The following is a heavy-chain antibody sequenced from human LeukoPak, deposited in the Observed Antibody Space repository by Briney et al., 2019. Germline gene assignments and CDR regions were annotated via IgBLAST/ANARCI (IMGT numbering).Heavy chain of an antibody. CDR1: GFTFSSYW. CDR3: AKSPVTLLYSSSRAGYYFDY. CDR2: ISGSGGST. D-gene: IGHD6-13*01. V-gene: IGHV3-23*01. Sequence: GGSLKLSCAASGFTFSSYWMHWVRQAPGKGLVWVSAISGSGGSTYYADSVKGRFTISRDNSKNTLYLQMNSLRAEDTAVYYCAKSPVTLLYSSSRAGYYFDYWGQGTLVTVSS. J-gene: IGHJ4*02.